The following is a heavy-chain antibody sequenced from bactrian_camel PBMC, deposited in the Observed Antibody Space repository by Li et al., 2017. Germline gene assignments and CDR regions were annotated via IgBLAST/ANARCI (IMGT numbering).Heavy chain of an antibody. CDR2: INSDGSK. J-gene: IGHJ4*01. D-gene: IGHD2*01. CDR1: GYTYSGHC. Sequence: HVQLVESGGGSVQAGGSLRLSCAFSGYTYSGHCMGWFRRTPGKEREGVAAINSDGSKSYATPMVGRFTISKDNAKNTLYLQMDRLKPEDTAMYYCAAPPGRPVDCFGTIRALDAQLLYERTNRGQGTQVTVS. V-gene: IGHV3S26*01. CDR3: AAPPGRPVDCFGTIRALDAQLLYERTN.